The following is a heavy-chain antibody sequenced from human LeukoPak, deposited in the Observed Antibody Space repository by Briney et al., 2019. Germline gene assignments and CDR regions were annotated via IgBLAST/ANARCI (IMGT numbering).Heavy chain of an antibody. CDR2: ISGSGGNT. CDR1: GFTFSSYA. CDR3: VKYPASGGYFDS. D-gene: IGHD6-13*01. Sequence: GGSLRLSCAASGFTFSSYAMSWVRQAPGKGLEWVSAISGSGGNTYYADSVKGRFTVSRDNSKYMLYLQMHSLRAEDTAIFYCVKYPASGGYFDSWGQGALVTVSS. V-gene: IGHV3-23*01. J-gene: IGHJ4*02.